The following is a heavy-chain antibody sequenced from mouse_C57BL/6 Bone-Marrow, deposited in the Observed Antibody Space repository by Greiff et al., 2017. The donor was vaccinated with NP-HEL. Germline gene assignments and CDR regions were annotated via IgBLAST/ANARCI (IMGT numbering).Heavy chain of an antibody. CDR1: GFSFNTYA. V-gene: IGHV10-1*01. Sequence: EVQLVESGGGLVQPKGSLKLSCAASGFSFNTYAMNWVRQAPGKGLEWVARIRSKSNNYATYYADSVKDRFTISRDDSESMLYLQMNNLKTEDTAMYYCVRQGGYYDYDVPYAMDCWGQGTSVTVSS. CDR2: IRSKSNNYAT. J-gene: IGHJ4*01. CDR3: VRQGGYYDYDVPYAMDC. D-gene: IGHD2-4*01.